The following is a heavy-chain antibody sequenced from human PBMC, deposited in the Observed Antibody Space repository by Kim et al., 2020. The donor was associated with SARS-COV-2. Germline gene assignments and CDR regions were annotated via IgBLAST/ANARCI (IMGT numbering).Heavy chain of an antibody. V-gene: IGHV4-30-2*04. Sequence: NPSQESRVTISVATSKHQFSLKLSSVTAADTAVYYCARCSVAGNWYFDIWGRSTLVTVSS. CDR3: ARCSVAGNWYFDI. D-gene: IGHD6-19*01. J-gene: IGHJ2*01.